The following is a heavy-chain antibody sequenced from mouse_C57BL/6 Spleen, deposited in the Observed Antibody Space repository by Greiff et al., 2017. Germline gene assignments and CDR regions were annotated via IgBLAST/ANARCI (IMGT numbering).Heavy chain of an antibody. Sequence: VQLQQPGAELVKPGDSVKLSCKASGFTFTSYWMQWVKQRPGQGLEWIGEIDPSDSYTNYNQKFKGKATLTVDTSTNTAYMQLSSLTSEDSAVYYCERGRYYYGSDYWGQGTTLTVSS. CDR3: ERGRYYYGSDY. CDR1: GFTFTSYW. J-gene: IGHJ2*01. V-gene: IGHV1-50*01. CDR2: IDPSDSYT. D-gene: IGHD1-1*01.